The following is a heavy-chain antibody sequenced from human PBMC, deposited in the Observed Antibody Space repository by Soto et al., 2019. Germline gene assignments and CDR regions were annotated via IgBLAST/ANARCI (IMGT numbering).Heavy chain of an antibody. Sequence: QVQLVQSGAEVKKPGSSVKVSCKASGGTFSSYAISWVRQAPGQGLEWMGGIIPIFGTPDYAQRFQGRVTIPADESTSTLYMELSSLRSEDPAVYYCARHLGGNHYYYGMDVWGQGTTVTVSS. CDR3: ARHLGGNHYYYGMDV. CDR1: GGTFSSYA. CDR2: IIPIFGTP. D-gene: IGHD3-16*01. J-gene: IGHJ6*02. V-gene: IGHV1-69*12.